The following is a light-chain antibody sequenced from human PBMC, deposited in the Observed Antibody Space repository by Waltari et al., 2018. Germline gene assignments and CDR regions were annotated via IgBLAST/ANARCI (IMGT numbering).Light chain of an antibody. CDR1: SSNIGAGHD. V-gene: IGLV1-40*01. CDR3: QSYDSSLSVV. CDR2: GNS. Sequence: QSVLTQPPSVSGAPGPRVTISCTGRSSNIGAGHDVHWYQQLPGPAPKLLIYGNSNRPSGVPDRFSGSKSGTSASLAITGLQAEDEADYYCQSYDSSLSVVFGTGTKVTVL. J-gene: IGLJ1*01.